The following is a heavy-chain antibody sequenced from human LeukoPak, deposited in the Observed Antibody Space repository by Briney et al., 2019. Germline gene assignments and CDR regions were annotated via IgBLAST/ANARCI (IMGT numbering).Heavy chain of an antibody. CDR3: ARVKLNCSGGSCYLYYLDN. CDR2: IIPIFGTA. Sequence: SVTVSCKASGGTFSSYAISWVRPAPGQGLEWMGGIIPIFGTANYAQKFQGRVTITADESTSTAYMELSSLRSEDTAVYYCARVKLNCSGGSCYLYYLDNWAPGTLLTVSS. V-gene: IGHV1-69*13. CDR1: GGTFSSYA. D-gene: IGHD2-15*01. J-gene: IGHJ4*02.